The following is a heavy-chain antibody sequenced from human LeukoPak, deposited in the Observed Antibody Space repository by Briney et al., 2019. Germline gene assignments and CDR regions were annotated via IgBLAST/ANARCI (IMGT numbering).Heavy chain of an antibody. Sequence: GRSLRLSCAASRYTFSSYGMHWVCQAPGKGLEWVAVIWYDGSNKYYADSVKGRFTISRDNSKNTLYLQMNSLRAEDTAVYYCARADVDTAMVDYWGQGTLVTVSS. D-gene: IGHD5-18*01. V-gene: IGHV3-33*01. CDR3: ARADVDTAMVDY. J-gene: IGHJ4*02. CDR1: RYTFSSYG. CDR2: IWYDGSNK.